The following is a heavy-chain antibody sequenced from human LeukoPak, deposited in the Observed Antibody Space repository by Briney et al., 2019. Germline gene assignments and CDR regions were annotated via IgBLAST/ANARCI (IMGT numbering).Heavy chain of an antibody. CDR1: GYSFTSYW. CDR2: IYPGDSDT. CDR3: ARRYCSSTSCYAGFDY. V-gene: IGHV5-51*01. Sequence: GESLKISCKGSGYSFTSYWIGWVRQMPGKGLEWMGIIYPGDSDTRYSPSFQGQVTISADKSISTVYLQWSSLKASDTAMYYCARRYCSSTSCYAGFDYWGQGTLVTVSS. J-gene: IGHJ4*02. D-gene: IGHD2-2*01.